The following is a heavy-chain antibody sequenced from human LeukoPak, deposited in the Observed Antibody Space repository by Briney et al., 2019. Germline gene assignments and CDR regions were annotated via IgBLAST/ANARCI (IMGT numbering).Heavy chain of an antibody. V-gene: IGHV4-59*01. Sequence: PSETLSLTCTVSGGSISSYYWSWIRQPPEKGLEWIGYIYYSGSTNYNPSLKSRVTISVDTSKNQFSLKLSSVTAADTAVYYCARVPGSGSYYPFDYWGQGTLVTVSS. CDR1: GGSISSYY. CDR2: IYYSGST. J-gene: IGHJ4*02. D-gene: IGHD3-10*01. CDR3: ARVPGSGSYYPFDY.